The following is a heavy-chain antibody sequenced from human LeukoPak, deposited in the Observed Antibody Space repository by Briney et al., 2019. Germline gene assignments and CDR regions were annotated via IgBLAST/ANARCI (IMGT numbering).Heavy chain of an antibody. D-gene: IGHD3-3*02. CDR3: ARVSPVSAFDI. CDR2: IIPIFGTA. V-gene: IGHV1-69*13. CDR1: GYTFTSYY. Sequence: SVKVSCKASGYTFTSYYMHWVRQAPGQGLEWMGGIIPIFGTANYAQKFQGRVTITADESTSTAYMELSSLRSEDTAVYYCARVSPVSAFDIWGQGTMVTVSS. J-gene: IGHJ3*02.